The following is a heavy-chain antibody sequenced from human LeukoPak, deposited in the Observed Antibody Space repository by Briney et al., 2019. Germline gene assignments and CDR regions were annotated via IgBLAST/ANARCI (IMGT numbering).Heavy chain of an antibody. D-gene: IGHD3-10*01. CDR2: IHHSGGI. V-gene: IGHV4-34*01. J-gene: IGHJ4*02. CDR1: GESMTGHY. CDR3: ARATASGSGRAYDH. Sequence: SETLSLTCAVYGESMTGHYWTWIRQPPGKRLEWIGEIHHSGGINSNPSLKNRVTMSIDMSKNQFSLKLKSVTAADTAVYYCARATASGSGRAYDHWAQGNLVPVS.